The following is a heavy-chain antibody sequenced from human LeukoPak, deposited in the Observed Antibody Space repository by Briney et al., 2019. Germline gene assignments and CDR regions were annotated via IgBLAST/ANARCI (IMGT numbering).Heavy chain of an antibody. Sequence: SETLSLTCIVSGGSMSSYYWSWIRQPAGKGLEWIGRMYTDGSTNYNPFLNSRVTMSVDTSKKHFSLRLDSVIAADTAVYYCATYDQKLAFDNWGQGTLVTVSS. CDR1: GGSMSSYY. J-gene: IGHJ4*02. V-gene: IGHV4-4*07. CDR2: MYTDGST. D-gene: IGHD6-13*01. CDR3: ATYDQKLAFDN.